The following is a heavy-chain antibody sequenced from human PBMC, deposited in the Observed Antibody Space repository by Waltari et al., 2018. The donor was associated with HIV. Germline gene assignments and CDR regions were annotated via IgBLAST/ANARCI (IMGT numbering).Heavy chain of an antibody. Sequence: EVQLVESGGGLVQPGGSLRLSCAASGFTFSSYWMSWVRQAPGQGLVWVANIKQDGSEKYYVDSGKGGFTISRDNAKNSLYLQMNSLRAEDTAVYYCARAISRVQGLDYWGQGTLVTVSS. J-gene: IGHJ4*02. CDR2: IKQDGSEK. CDR1: GFTFSSYW. D-gene: IGHD3-10*01. V-gene: IGHV3-7*01. CDR3: ARAISRVQGLDY.